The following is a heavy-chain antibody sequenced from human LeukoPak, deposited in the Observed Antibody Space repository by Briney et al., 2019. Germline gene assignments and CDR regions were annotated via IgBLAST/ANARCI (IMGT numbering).Heavy chain of an antibody. Sequence: GGSLRLSCAASGFTFSSYSMNWVRQAPGKGLEWVAVIWYDGSNKNYVDSVKGRFTISRDNSKNTLYLQMNSLRAEDTAVYYCARDGSYYEIDSWGQGTLVTVSS. D-gene: IGHD1-26*01. CDR1: GFTFSSYS. CDR2: IWYDGSNK. CDR3: ARDGSYYEIDS. V-gene: IGHV3-33*08. J-gene: IGHJ4*02.